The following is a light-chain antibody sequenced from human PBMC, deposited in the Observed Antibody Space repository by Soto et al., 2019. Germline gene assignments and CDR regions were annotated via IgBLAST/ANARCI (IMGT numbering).Light chain of an antibody. CDR3: QQYGSSPWT. CDR2: GAS. CDR1: QSVSSN. J-gene: IGKJ1*01. V-gene: IGKV3-20*01. Sequence: QSLATLSLSTGERATLSCRASQSVSSNLAWYQQKPGQAPRLLIYGASTRATGIPARFSGSGSGTDFTLTISRLEPEDFAVYYCQQYGSSPWTFGQGTKVDIK.